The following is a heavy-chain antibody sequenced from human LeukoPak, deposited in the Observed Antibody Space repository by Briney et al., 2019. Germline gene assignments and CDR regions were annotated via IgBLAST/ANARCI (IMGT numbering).Heavy chain of an antibody. CDR1: GGTFSSYA. Sequence: SVKVSCKASGGTFSSYAISWVRQAPGLGLEWMGGIIPIFGTANYAQKFQGRVTITTDESTSTAYMELSSLRSEDTAVYYCAIPGDYYGSGSYYNDNDYWGQGTLVTVSS. D-gene: IGHD3-10*01. CDR2: IIPIFGTA. CDR3: AIPGDYYGSGSYYNDNDY. J-gene: IGHJ4*02. V-gene: IGHV1-69*05.